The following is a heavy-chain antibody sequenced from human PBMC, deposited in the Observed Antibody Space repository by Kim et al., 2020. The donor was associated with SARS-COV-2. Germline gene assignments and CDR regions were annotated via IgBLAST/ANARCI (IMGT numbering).Heavy chain of an antibody. V-gene: IGHV1-3*01. Sequence: DSVKVSCKASGYTFTSYAMHWVRQAPGQRLEWMGWINAGNGNTKYSQKFQGRVTITRDTSASTAYMELSSLRSEDTAVYYCARSKRITIFGVVIPTPNWFDPWGQGTLVTVSS. CDR3: ARSKRITIFGVVIPTPNWFDP. CDR1: GYTFTSYA. J-gene: IGHJ5*02. CDR2: INAGNGNT. D-gene: IGHD3-3*01.